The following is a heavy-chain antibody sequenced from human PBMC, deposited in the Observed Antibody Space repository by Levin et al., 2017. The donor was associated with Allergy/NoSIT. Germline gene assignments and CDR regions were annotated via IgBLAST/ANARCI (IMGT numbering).Heavy chain of an antibody. CDR3: ARSGSPDY. Sequence: GESLKISCAASGFTFSDYSMNWVRQAPGKGLEWVSSISPNSDYIYYADSLKGRFTISRDNAKSSVFLQMNSLRAEDTALYYCARSGSPDYWGQGTLVTVSS. D-gene: IGHD3-22*01. J-gene: IGHJ4*02. CDR1: GFTFSDYS. V-gene: IGHV3-21*01. CDR2: ISPNSDYI.